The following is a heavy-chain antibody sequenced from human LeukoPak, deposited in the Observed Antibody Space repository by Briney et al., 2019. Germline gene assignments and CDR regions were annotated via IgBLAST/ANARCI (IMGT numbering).Heavy chain of an antibody. CDR3: ARQGKRYCYGSGSYYSPFDYFDY. CDR1: GGSFSGYY. Sequence: PSETLSLTCAVYGGSFSGYYRSWIRQPPGKGLEWIGEINHSGSTNYNPSLKSRVTISVDTSKNQFSLKLSSVTAADTAVYYCARQGKRYCYGSGSYYSPFDYFDYWGQGTLVTVSS. CDR2: INHSGST. J-gene: IGHJ4*02. D-gene: IGHD3-10*01. V-gene: IGHV4-34*01.